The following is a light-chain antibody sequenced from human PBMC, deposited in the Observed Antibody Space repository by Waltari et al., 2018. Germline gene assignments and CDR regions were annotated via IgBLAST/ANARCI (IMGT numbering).Light chain of an antibody. J-gene: IGLJ3*02. CDR2: HNN. CDR1: SSNIERNI. V-gene: IGLV1-44*01. Sequence: QSVLTQPPSASGTPGQRVNISCSGSSSNIERNIVNWYQPLPGTAPNLLIYHNNHGRSGGPERFSVAKSGTSAYLAISGRQAEDEADYYCAAWDDSLNGRVFGGGTKLTVL. CDR3: AAWDDSLNGRV.